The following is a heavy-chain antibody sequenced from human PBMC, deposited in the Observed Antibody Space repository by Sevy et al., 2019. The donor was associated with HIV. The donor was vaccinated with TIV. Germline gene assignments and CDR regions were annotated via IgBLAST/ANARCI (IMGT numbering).Heavy chain of an antibody. J-gene: IGHJ3*02. CDR3: ARQTTVTTDAFDI. Sequence: SETLSLTCTVSGGSISSSSYYWGWIRQPPGKGLEWIGSFYYSGSTYYNPSLKSRVTISVDTSKNQFSLKLSSVTAADTAVYYCARQTTVTTDAFDIWGQGTMVTVSS. CDR1: GGSISSSSYY. V-gene: IGHV4-39*01. D-gene: IGHD4-17*01. CDR2: FYYSGST.